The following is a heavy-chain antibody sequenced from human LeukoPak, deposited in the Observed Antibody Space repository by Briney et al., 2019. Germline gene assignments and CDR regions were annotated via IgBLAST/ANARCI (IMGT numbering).Heavy chain of an antibody. J-gene: IGHJ3*02. CDR1: GYTFTHYY. D-gene: IGHD6-19*01. V-gene: IGHV1-46*04. CDR3: ARDYESSGSNGAFDI. Sequence: ASVKVSCKASGYTFTHYYIYWVRQAPGQGLEWMGTINPSGGSTTYAQKLQGRVTVTRDTSTSTVYMELSSMRSEDTAVYYCARDYESSGSNGAFDIWGQGTMVTVSS. CDR2: INPSGGST.